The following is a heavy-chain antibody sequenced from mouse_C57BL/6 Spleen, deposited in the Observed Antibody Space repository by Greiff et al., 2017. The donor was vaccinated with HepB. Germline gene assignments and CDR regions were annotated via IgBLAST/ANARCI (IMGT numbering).Heavy chain of an antibody. CDR1: GFTFSSYA. J-gene: IGHJ3*01. CDR3: TRVGGSSGPFAY. D-gene: IGHD3-2*02. CDR2: ISSGGDYI. Sequence: EVKLMESGEGLVKPGGSLKLSCAASGFTFSSYAMSWVRQTPEKRLEWVAYISSGGDYIYYADTVKGRFTISRDNARNTLYLQMSSLKSEDTAMYYCTRVGGSSGPFAYWGQGTLVTVSA. V-gene: IGHV5-9-1*02.